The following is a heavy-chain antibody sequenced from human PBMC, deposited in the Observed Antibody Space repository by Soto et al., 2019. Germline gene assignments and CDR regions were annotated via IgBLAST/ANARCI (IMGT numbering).Heavy chain of an antibody. CDR1: GYTFTSYG. V-gene: IGHV1-18*01. D-gene: IGHD4-17*01. J-gene: IGHJ6*02. Sequence: ASVKVSCKASGYTFTSYGISWVRQAPGQGLEWMGWISAYNGNTNYAQKLQGRVTMTTDTSTSTAYMELRSLRSDDTAVYYCARVRSRGGDAGYYCYYGRECWGQGTTVTVAS. CDR2: ISAYNGNT. CDR3: ARVRSRGGDAGYYCYYGREC.